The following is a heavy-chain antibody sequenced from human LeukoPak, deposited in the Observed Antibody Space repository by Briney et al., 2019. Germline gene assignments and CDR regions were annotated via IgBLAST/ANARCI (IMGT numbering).Heavy chain of an antibody. D-gene: IGHD3-16*01. Sequence: ASVKVSCKASGYTFTSYGITWVRQAPGQGLEGMGWISTYNGNTDSAQNLQGRVTMTTDTSTRTAYMELRSLRSDDTAVYYCARGGNADSFDYWGLGTLVTVSS. V-gene: IGHV1-18*01. CDR2: ISTYNGNT. CDR3: ARGGNADSFDY. CDR1: GYTFTSYG. J-gene: IGHJ4*02.